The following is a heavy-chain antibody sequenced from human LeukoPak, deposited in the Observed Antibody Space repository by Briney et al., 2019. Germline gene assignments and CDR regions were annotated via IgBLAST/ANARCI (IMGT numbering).Heavy chain of an antibody. V-gene: IGHV3-11*04. D-gene: IGHD6-13*01. CDR3: ARETHTAAAGTYAFDI. CDR2: ISSSGSTI. Sequence: GGSLRLSCAASGFTFSDYYMSWIRQAPGKGLEWVSYISSSGSTIYYADSVKGRFTISRDNAKNSLYLQMNSLRAEDTAVYYCARETHTAAAGTYAFDIWGQGTMVTVSS. CDR1: GFTFSDYY. J-gene: IGHJ3*02.